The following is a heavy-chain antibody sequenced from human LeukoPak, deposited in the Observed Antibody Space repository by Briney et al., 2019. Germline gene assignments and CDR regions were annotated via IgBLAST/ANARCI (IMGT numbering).Heavy chain of an antibody. CDR1: GFTFSNAW. J-gene: IGHJ3*02. V-gene: IGHV3-23*01. Sequence: PGGSLRLSCAASGFTFSNAWMSWVRQAPGKGLEWVSTISASGNTTYSSGSVKGRFTISRDNSKNTLYLQMNGLRAEDTALYYCVNMGDYDSSGFDAFDIWGQGTMVTVSS. CDR3: VNMGDYDSSGFDAFDI. D-gene: IGHD3-22*01. CDR2: ISASGNTT.